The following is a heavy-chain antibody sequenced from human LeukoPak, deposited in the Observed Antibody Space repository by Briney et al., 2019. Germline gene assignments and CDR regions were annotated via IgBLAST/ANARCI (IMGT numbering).Heavy chain of an antibody. J-gene: IGHJ4*02. CDR3: AREGSGSYSYTRPRYFDY. Sequence: GGSLRLSCAASGFTVSSNYMSWVRQAPGKGLEWVSVIYSGGSTYYADSVKGRFTISRDNSKNTLYLQMNSLRAEDTAVYYCAREGSGSYSYTRPRYFDYWGQGTLVTVSS. CDR1: GFTVSSNY. V-gene: IGHV3-53*01. CDR2: IYSGGST. D-gene: IGHD1-26*01.